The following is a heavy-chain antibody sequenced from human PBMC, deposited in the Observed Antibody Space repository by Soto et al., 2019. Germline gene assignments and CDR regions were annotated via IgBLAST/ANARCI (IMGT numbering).Heavy chain of an antibody. D-gene: IGHD6-25*01. CDR1: GGSFSGYY. J-gene: IGHJ4*02. CDR2: INHSGST. Sequence: SETLSLTCAVYGGSFSGYYWSWIRQPPGKGLEWIGEINHSGSTNYNPSLKSRVTITRDTSASTAYVELSSLTSEDTAVYYCATIAAAGAPDYWGQGTLVTVSS. V-gene: IGHV4-34*01. CDR3: ATIAAAGAPDY.